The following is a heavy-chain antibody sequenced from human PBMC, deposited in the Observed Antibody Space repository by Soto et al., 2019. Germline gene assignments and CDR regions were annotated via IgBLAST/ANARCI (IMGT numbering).Heavy chain of an antibody. J-gene: IGHJ6*02. CDR2: IYYSGST. CDR1: GGSVSSGSYY. Sequence: SETLSLTCTVSGGSVSSGSYYWSWIRQPPGKGLEWIGYIYYSGSTNYNPSLKSRVTISVDTSKNQFSLKLSSVTAADTAVYYCARDTRGYSYRQVYGMDVWGQGTTVTVSS. D-gene: IGHD5-18*01. CDR3: ARDTRGYSYRQVYGMDV. V-gene: IGHV4-61*01.